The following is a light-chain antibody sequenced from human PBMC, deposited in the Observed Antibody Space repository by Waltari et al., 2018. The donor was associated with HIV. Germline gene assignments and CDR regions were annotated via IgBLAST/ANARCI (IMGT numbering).Light chain of an antibody. V-gene: IGLV2-8*01. Sequence: QSALTQPPSASGSPGQSVTISSTRTSRDVGGYNYVSWYQQHPGKAPKLLIAEVSKRPSGVPDRFSGSKSGNTASLTVSGLQAEDEADYYCSSYAGSINVLFGGGTKLAVL. J-gene: IGLJ2*01. CDR2: EVS. CDR1: SRDVGGYNY. CDR3: SSYAGSINVL.